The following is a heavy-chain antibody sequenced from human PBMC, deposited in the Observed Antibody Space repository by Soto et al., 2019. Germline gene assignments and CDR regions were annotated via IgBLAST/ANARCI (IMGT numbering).Heavy chain of an antibody. J-gene: IGHJ5*02. D-gene: IGHD2-8*02. CDR2: ISSDGTIT. CDR3: ARDYWAQVDL. CDR1: GFTFSTYW. Sequence: EVQLVESGGGLVQPGGSLRLSCVASGFTFSTYWMHWVRQAPGKGLVWVSRISSDGTITNYADSVEGRFTISRDNARNTLYLQVNSLRGEDTAVYYCARDYWAQVDLWGQGTLVTVSS. V-gene: IGHV3-74*01.